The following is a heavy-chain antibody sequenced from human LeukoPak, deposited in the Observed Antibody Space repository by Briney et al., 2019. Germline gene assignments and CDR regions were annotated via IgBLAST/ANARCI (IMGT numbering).Heavy chain of an antibody. D-gene: IGHD3-10*01. CDR2: IYTSGST. CDR1: GGSISSGTYY. Sequence: PSETLSLTCTVSGGSISSGTYYWSWIRQPAGKGLEWIGRIYTSGSTNYNPSLKSRVTISVDTSKNQFSLKLSSVTAADTAVYYCARGLGGSGSYYKYYYYYYMDVWGKGTTVTVSS. V-gene: IGHV4-61*02. CDR3: ARGLGGSGSYYKYYYYYYMDV. J-gene: IGHJ6*03.